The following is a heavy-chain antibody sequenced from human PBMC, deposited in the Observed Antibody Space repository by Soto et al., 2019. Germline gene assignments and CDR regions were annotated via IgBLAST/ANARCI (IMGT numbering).Heavy chain of an antibody. CDR2: INPNSGGT. CDR1: GYTFTGYD. CDR3: ARGGLELVRGVIITWSYYFDY. J-gene: IGHJ4*02. D-gene: IGHD3-10*01. V-gene: IGHV1-2*02. Sequence: ASVKVSCKASGYTFTGYDIHWVRQAPGQGLEWMGWINPNSGGTNYAQKFQGRVTMTRDTSISTAYMELSRLRSDDTAVYYCARGGLELVRGVIITWSYYFDYWGQGTLVTVSS.